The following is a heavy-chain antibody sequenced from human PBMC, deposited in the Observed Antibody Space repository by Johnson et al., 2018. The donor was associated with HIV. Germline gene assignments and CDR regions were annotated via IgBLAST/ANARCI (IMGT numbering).Heavy chain of an antibody. CDR3: AKSPLKVAAKGAFDI. CDR2: TRNKANTYAT. Sequence: MLLVESGGGLVQPGGSLRLSCAASGFTFSDHYMDWVRQAPGKGLEWVGRTRNKANTYATAYAASVKGRFTISRDNSKNTLDLQMNSLTHEDTAVYYCAKSPLKVAAKGAFDIWGQGTVVTVSS. D-gene: IGHD1-26*01. CDR1: GFTFSDHY. V-gene: IGHV3-72*01. J-gene: IGHJ3*02.